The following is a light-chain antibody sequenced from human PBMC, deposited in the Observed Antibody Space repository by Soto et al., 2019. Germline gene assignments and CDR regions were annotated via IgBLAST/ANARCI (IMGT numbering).Light chain of an antibody. J-gene: IGKJ1*01. CDR3: QQYDVHPKT. V-gene: IGKV1-5*01. CDR1: QSISSW. Sequence: DIQMTQSPSTLSASVGDRVTITCRASQSISSWLAWYQQKPGKAPKLLIYDASSLESGVPSRFSGSGSGTEFTLTISSLQPDDFGTYYCQQYDVHPKTFGQGTKVEVK. CDR2: DAS.